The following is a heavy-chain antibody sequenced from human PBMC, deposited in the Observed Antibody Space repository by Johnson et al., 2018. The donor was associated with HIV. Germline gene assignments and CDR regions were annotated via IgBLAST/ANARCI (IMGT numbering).Heavy chain of an antibody. V-gene: IGHV3-30*04. Sequence: QVQLVESGGGVVQPGRSLRLYCAASGFTFSSYAMHWVRQAPGKGLEWVAVISYDGSNKYYADSVKGRFTISRDNSKNTLYLQMNSLRAEDTAVYYCARATYYDSRDDAFDIWGQGTMVTVSS. CDR1: GFTFSSYA. CDR2: ISYDGSNK. J-gene: IGHJ3*02. D-gene: IGHD3-22*01. CDR3: ARATYYDSRDDAFDI.